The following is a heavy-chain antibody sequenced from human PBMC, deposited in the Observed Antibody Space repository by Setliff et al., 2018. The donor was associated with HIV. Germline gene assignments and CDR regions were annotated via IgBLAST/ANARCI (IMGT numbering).Heavy chain of an antibody. CDR3: ARGSRNYYGSGALDY. Sequence: SETLSLTCTVSGASITSHYWSWIRQTPGKGLEWIGYVYSNGNTDYNPSLKSRVTISVDTSKNQFSLKLPSVTAADTAVYHCARGSRNYYGSGALDYWGQGTLVTVSS. CDR2: VYSNGNT. V-gene: IGHV4-59*11. J-gene: IGHJ4*02. CDR1: GASITSHY. D-gene: IGHD3-10*01.